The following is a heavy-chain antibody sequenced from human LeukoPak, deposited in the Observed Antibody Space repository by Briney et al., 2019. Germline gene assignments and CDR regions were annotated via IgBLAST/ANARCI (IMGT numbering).Heavy chain of an antibody. CDR3: AREEKYYYDSSGYLD. J-gene: IGHJ4*02. Sequence: ASVKVSCKTSGYTFTDYYMHWVRQAPGQGLEWMGRINPNSGGTNYAQKFQGRVTMTRDTSISTAYMELTRLRSDDAAVYYCAREEKYYYDSSGYLDWGQGTLVTVSS. V-gene: IGHV1-2*06. CDR1: GYTFTDYY. D-gene: IGHD3-22*01. CDR2: INPNSGGT.